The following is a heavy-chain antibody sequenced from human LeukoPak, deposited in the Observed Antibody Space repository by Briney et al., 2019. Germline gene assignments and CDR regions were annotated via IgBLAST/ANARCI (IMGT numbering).Heavy chain of an antibody. CDR3: ARVVRMSVRESKGLWSYNGDSYYFDY. CDR1: GGSINSYY. J-gene: IGHJ4*02. D-gene: IGHD4/OR15-4a*01. V-gene: IGHV4-59*01. CDR2: IYYSGST. Sequence: SETLSLTCTVSGGSINSYYWGWIRQPPGKGLEWIGYIYYSGSTNYNPSLKSRVTISVDTSKNQFSLKLSSVTAADTAVYYCARVVRMSVRESKGLWSYNGDSYYFDYWGQGTLVTVSS.